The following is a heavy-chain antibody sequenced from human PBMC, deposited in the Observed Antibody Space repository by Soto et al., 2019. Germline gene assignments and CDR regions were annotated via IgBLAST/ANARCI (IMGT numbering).Heavy chain of an antibody. CDR2: IYHSGST. J-gene: IGHJ4*02. Sequence: TLSLTCAVSGGSISSGGYSWSWIRQPPGKGLEWIGYIYHSGSTYYNPSLKSRVTISVDRSKNQFSLKLSSVTAADTAVYYCASAAPITYCSGGSCYAPAFDYWGQGTLVTAPQ. V-gene: IGHV4-30-2*01. CDR3: ASAAPITYCSGGSCYAPAFDY. D-gene: IGHD2-15*01. CDR1: GGSISSGGYS.